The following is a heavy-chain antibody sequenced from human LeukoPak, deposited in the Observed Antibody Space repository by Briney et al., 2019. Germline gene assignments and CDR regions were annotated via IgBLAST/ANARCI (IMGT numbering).Heavy chain of an antibody. CDR2: IIPIFGIA. CDR1: GGTFSSNA. Sequence: ASVKVSCKASGGTFSSNAISWVRQAPGQGLEWMGGIIPIFGIANYAQKFQGRVTINADKSTSIAYMELSSLRSEDTAVYYCASGYDDSSGYPYYYGMDVWGQGTTVTVSS. V-gene: IGHV1-69*17. J-gene: IGHJ6*02. D-gene: IGHD3-22*01. CDR3: ASGYDDSSGYPYYYGMDV.